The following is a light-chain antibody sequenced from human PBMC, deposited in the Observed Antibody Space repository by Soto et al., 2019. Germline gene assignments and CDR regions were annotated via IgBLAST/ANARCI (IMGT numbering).Light chain of an antibody. Sequence: QSVLTQPASVSGSPGQSITISCTGSSSDVGGYNYVSWYQQHPGKAPKVMIYEVRLRPSGISDRFSGSKSGITASLTISGLQPEDEADYYCASYTTDTSRLFGTGTKLTVL. CDR3: ASYTTDTSRL. CDR1: SSDVGGYNY. V-gene: IGLV2-14*01. CDR2: EVR. J-gene: IGLJ1*01.